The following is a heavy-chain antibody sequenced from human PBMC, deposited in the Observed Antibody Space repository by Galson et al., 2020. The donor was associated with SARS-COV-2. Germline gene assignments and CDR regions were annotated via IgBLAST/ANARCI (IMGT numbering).Heavy chain of an antibody. Sequence: SETLSLTCIVSGGSIGISSHFWGWIRQTPGKGLEWIGSIYHAGGTNYNPSLKSRVTISVDTSKNQFSLRLTSVTAADTAVFYCARRASRLGIDVWGQGMLVIVSS. V-gene: IGHV4-39*01. CDR2: IYHAGGT. CDR1: GGSIGISSHF. CDR3: ARRASRLGIDV. D-gene: IGHD2-2*01. J-gene: IGHJ4*02.